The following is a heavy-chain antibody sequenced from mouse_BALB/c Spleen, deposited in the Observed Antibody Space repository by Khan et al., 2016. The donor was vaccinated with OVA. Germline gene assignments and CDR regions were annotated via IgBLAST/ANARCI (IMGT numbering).Heavy chain of an antibody. CDR2: INSNGGST. V-gene: IGHV5-6-3*01. CDR3: ARMARTIN. CDR1: GFTFSSYG. J-gene: IGHJ2*01. Sequence: EVKLVESGGGLVQPGGSLKLSRAASGFTFSSYGMSWVRQTPDKRLELVATINSNGGSTYYPDSVKGRFTISRDNAKNTLYLQMSSLKSEDTAMYYCARMARTINWGQGTTLTVSS.